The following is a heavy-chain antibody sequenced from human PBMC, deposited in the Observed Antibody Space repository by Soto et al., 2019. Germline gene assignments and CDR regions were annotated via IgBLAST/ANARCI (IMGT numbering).Heavy chain of an antibody. D-gene: IGHD4-17*01. CDR3: ATFGDFLKYFDF. CDR2: ISTYNGNT. J-gene: IGHJ4*02. CDR1: GYSFTSYG. Sequence: QVELVQSGAEVKKPGASVKVSCKASGYSFTSYGISWARQAPGQGLEWMGWISTYNGNTNYEQKFQGRVTMTTDTPTSTAYMELRSLRSDDTAVYFCATFGDFLKYFDFWGQGTLVTVSS. V-gene: IGHV1-18*01.